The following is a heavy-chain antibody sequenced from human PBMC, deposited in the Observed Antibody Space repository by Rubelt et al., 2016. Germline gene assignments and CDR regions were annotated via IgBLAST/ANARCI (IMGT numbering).Heavy chain of an antibody. D-gene: IGHD3-3*01. CDR1: GYTFTSYY. CDR3: ARSPRYDFEDNWFDP. V-gene: IGHV1-46*01. Sequence: QVQLVQSGAEVKKPGASVKVSCKASGYTFTSYYMHWVRQAPGQGHEWMGIIKPSGGSTSYAQKFQGRGTRDRDTSTSTVYMELSSLRSGDAAVYYCARSPRYDFEDNWFDPWGQGTLVTVSS. J-gene: IGHJ5*02. CDR2: IKPSGGST.